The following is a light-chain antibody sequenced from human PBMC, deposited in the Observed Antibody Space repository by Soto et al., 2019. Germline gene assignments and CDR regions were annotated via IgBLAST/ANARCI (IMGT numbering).Light chain of an antibody. V-gene: IGLV7-46*01. CDR3: SLSYSGVRV. Sequence: QAVVTQEPSLTVSPGGTVTLTCASSAGPVTSRHYPYWFQQKPGQAPRALIYDTSNKHPWTPARFSGSLLGGTPALILSGAQPEDEADYYCSLSYSGVRVFGGGTKLIVL. CDR1: AGPVTSRHY. J-gene: IGLJ3*02. CDR2: DTS.